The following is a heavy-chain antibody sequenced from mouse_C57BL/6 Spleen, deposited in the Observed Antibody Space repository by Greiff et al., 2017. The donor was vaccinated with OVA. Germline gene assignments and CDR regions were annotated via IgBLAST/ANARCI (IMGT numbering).Heavy chain of an antibody. CDR1: GYTFTSYW. V-gene: IGHV1-59*01. D-gene: IGHD1-1*01. J-gene: IGHJ3*01. CDR3: ARGYYGSSERFAY. Sequence: VQLQQPGAELVRPGTSVKLSCKASGYTFTSYWMHWVKQRPGQGLEWIGVIDPSDSYTNYNQKFKGKATLTVDTSSSTAYMQLSSLTSEDSAVYYCARGYYGSSERFAYWGQGTLVTVST. CDR2: IDPSDSYT.